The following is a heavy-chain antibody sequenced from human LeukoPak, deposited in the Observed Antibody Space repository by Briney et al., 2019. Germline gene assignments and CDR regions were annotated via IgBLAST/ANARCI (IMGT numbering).Heavy chain of an antibody. D-gene: IGHD5-24*01. Sequence: GGSLRLSCAASGFTFSSYSMNWVRQAPGKGLEWVSTAFVGGDTYYAASVKGRFTLSKDSSRNTMFLQMHGLRPEDTAVYYCARDQLDHWGQGTLVAVSP. V-gene: IGHV3-66*01. CDR3: ARDQLDH. CDR1: GFTFSSYS. J-gene: IGHJ4*02. CDR2: AFVGGDT.